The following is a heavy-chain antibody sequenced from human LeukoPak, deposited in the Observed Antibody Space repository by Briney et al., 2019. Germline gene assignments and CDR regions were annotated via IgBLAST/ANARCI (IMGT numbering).Heavy chain of an antibody. D-gene: IGHD2-2*01. CDR2: ISSSSSYI. V-gene: IGHV3-21*01. Sequence: GGSLRLSCAASGFTFSSYSMNWVRQAPGKGLEWVSSISSSSSYIYYADLVKGRFTISRDNAKNSLYLQMNSLRAEDTAVYYCAREEGVPAATNWGQGTLVTVSS. J-gene: IGHJ4*02. CDR1: GFTFSSYS. CDR3: AREEGVPAATN.